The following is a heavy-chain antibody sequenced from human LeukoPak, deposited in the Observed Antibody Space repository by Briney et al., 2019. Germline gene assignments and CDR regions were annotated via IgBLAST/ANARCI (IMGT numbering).Heavy chain of an antibody. D-gene: IGHD2-2*01. Sequence: PSETLSLICAVSGYSLSSGYYWGWIRHPPGKGLEWIGSIYHRRSTYYNPSLQSRVTISVDTSKNQFSLKLSSVTAADTAVYYCARISKVYCSSTSNLCYNWFDPWGQGTLVTVSS. V-gene: IGHV4-38-2*01. J-gene: IGHJ5*02. CDR2: IYHRRST. CDR1: GYSLSSGYY. CDR3: ARISKVYCSSTSNLCYNWFDP.